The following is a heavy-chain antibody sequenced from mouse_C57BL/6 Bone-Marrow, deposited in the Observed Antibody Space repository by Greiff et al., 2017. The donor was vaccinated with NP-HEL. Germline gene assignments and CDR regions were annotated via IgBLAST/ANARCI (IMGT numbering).Heavy chain of an antibody. CDR2: ISDGGSYT. J-gene: IGHJ2*01. D-gene: IGHD1-1*01. Sequence: VQLKQSGGGLVKPGGSLKLSCAASGFTFSSYAMSWVRQTPEKRLEWVAPISDGGSYTYYPDNVKGRFTISRDNAKNNLYLQMSHLKSEDTAMYYCARVCYYGSNGFDYWGQGTTLTVSS. CDR3: ARVCYYGSNGFDY. V-gene: IGHV5-4*01. CDR1: GFTFSSYA.